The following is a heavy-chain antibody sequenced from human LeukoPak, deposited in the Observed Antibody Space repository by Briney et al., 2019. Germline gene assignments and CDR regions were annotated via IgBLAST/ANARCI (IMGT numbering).Heavy chain of an antibody. CDR1: GGTFISYA. CDR2: IIPIFGTA. J-gene: IGHJ4*02. Sequence: AASVTVSCMSSGGTFISYAISWVRQAPGQGVEWMGGIIPIFGTANYAQKFQGRVTITADESTSTAYMELSRLRSEDTAVYYCARAASIGGDGYWGQGTLVTVSS. D-gene: IGHD2-21*01. CDR3: ARAASIGGDGY. V-gene: IGHV1-69*13.